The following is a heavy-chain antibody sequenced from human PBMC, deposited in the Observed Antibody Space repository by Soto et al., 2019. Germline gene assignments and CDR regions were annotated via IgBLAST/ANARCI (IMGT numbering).Heavy chain of an antibody. Sequence: ETLSLTCAVYGGSFSGYYWSWIRPPPGKGLEWIGEINHSGSTNYNPSLKSRVTISVDTSKNQFSLKLSSVTAADTAVYYCARRKWLRSTRLGYWGEGTLVTGS. J-gene: IGHJ4*02. CDR3: ARRKWLRSTRLGY. CDR2: INHSGST. CDR1: GGSFSGYY. V-gene: IGHV4-34*01. D-gene: IGHD5-12*01.